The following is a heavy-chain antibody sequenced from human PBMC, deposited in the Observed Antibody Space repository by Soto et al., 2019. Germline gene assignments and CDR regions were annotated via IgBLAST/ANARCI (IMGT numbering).Heavy chain of an antibody. J-gene: IGHJ3*02. CDR3: ARVPIAARPYAFDI. V-gene: IGHV1-46*01. D-gene: IGHD6-6*01. Sequence: QVQLVQSGAEVKKPGASVKVSCKASGYTFTSYYMHWVRQAPGQGLEWMGIINPSGGSTSYAQKFQGSVSMTKDTSTSTVYMEVSSLGSEDTAVYYCARVPIAARPYAFDIWGQGTMVTVSS. CDR1: GYTFTSYY. CDR2: INPSGGST.